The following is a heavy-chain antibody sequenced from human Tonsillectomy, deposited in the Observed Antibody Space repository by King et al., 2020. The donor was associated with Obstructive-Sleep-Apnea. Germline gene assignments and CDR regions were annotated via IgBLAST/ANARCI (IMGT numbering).Heavy chain of an antibody. Sequence: QLQESGPGLVKPSETLSLTCTVSGGSISSSSYYWGWIRQPPGKGLEWIGSIYYSGSTYYNPSLKSRVTISVDTSKNQFSLKLSSVTAADTAVYYCARPLAYCGGDCSYDFDYWGQGTLVTVSS. J-gene: IGHJ4*02. CDR2: IYYSGST. D-gene: IGHD2-21*02. V-gene: IGHV4-39*01. CDR3: ARPLAYCGGDCSYDFDY. CDR1: GGSISSSSYY.